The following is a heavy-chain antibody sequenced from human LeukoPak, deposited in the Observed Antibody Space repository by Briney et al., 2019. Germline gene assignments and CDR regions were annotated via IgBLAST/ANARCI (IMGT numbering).Heavy chain of an antibody. D-gene: IGHD2-2*01. CDR1: GGSISSSNYY. J-gene: IGHJ4*02. CDR2: ICYSGST. Sequence: SETLSLTCTVSGGSISSSNYYWGWIRQPPGKGLEWIGSICYSGSTYYNPSLKSRVTISVDTSKNQFSLKLSSVTAADTAVYYCASPSAYASFDYWGQGTLVTVSS. V-gene: IGHV4-39*01. CDR3: ASPSAYASFDY.